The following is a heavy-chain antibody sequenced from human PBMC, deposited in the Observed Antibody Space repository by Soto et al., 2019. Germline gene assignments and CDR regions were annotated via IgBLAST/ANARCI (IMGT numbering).Heavy chain of an antibody. J-gene: IGHJ6*02. CDR1: GFTFSNAW. D-gene: IGHD3-3*01. Sequence: KTGGSLRLSCAASGFTFSNAWMSWVRQAPGKGLEWVGRIKSKTDGGTTDYAAPVKGRFTISRDDSKNTLYLQMNSLKTEDTAVYYCTTCFSDTIFGVVIIGDYYYYGMDVWGQGTTVTVSS. CDR3: TTCFSDTIFGVVIIGDYYYYGMDV. V-gene: IGHV3-15*01. CDR2: IKSKTDGGTT.